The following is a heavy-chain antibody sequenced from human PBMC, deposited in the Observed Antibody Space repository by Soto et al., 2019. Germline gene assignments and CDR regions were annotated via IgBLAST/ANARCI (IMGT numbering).Heavy chain of an antibody. CDR2: ISGYNGNT. D-gene: IGHD1-1*01. CDR3: ARANTWVTGRVGTH. V-gene: IGHV1-18*01. CDR1: GYSFTNYG. J-gene: IGHJ4*02. Sequence: QIHLEQSRIEMKEPGPSLKISCATSGYSFTNYGISWVRQAPGQGLEWMGWISGYNGNTKYAQSFHDRVVMTADKFTSTGYLEMRNLRFNDTAVYYCARANTWVTGRVGTHWGQGTKVTVSS.